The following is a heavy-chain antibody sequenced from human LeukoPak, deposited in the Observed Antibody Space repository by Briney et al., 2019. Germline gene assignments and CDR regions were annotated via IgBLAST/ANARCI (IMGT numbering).Heavy chain of an antibody. CDR3: ASRPLRHYYYGMDV. CDR1: GFTFTSSA. V-gene: IGHV1-58*02. CDR2: IVVGSGNT. Sequence: ASVKVSCKASGFTFTSSAMQWVRQARGQRLEWIGCIVVGSGNTNYAQKFQERVTITRDMSTSTAYMELSSLRSEHTAVYYCASRPLRHYYYGMDVWGQGTTVTVSS. D-gene: IGHD3-16*01. J-gene: IGHJ6*02.